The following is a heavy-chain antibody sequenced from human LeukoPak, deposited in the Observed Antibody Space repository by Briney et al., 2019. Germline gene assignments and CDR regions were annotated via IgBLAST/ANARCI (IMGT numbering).Heavy chain of an antibody. Sequence: GGSLRLSCAASGFTFSSYAVSWVRQAPGKGLEWVSLISGSGSNTYYADSVKGRFTISRDNSKNTVYLQMNSLRAEDTAVYYCAKKRIAAAGKTDFDYWGQGTLVTVS. J-gene: IGHJ4*02. V-gene: IGHV3-23*01. CDR1: GFTFSSYA. CDR2: ISGSGSNT. D-gene: IGHD6-13*01. CDR3: AKKRIAAAGKTDFDY.